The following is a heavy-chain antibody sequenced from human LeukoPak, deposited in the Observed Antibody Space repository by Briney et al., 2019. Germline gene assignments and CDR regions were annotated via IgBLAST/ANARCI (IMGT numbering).Heavy chain of an antibody. J-gene: IGHJ4*02. CDR3: ARVRLQVMDY. D-gene: IGHD5-24*01. CDR1: GFPFSSYE. CDR2: ISSNGATI. V-gene: IGHV3-48*03. Sequence: GGSLRLSCAASGFPFSSYEMNWVRQAPGKGLEWVSYISSNGATIYSADSVKGRFTISRDNAKNSLYLQMNSLRAEDTALYYCARVRLQVMDYWGQGTLVTVSS.